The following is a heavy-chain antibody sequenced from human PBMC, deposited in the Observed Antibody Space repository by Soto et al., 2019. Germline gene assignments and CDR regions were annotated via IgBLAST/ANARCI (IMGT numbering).Heavy chain of an antibody. CDR1: GFTFSSYA. D-gene: IGHD2-15*01. CDR3: AKDLSVVVVAAATSEP. J-gene: IGHJ5*02. CDR2: ISGSGGST. V-gene: IGHV3-23*01. Sequence: GGSLRLSCAASGFTFSSYAMSWVRQAPGKGLEWVSAISGSGGSTYYADSVKGRFTISRDNSKNTLYLQMNSLRAEDTAVYYCAKDLSVVVVAAATSEPWGQGTLVTVSS.